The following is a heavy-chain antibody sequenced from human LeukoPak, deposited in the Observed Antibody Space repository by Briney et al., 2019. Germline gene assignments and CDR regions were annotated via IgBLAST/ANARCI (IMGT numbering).Heavy chain of an antibody. CDR3: ARGKDGVWAFDI. Sequence: GGSLRLSCGAPGFTFSSYWMHWVRQAPGMGLVWVSRINGDGSGTTYADSVKGRVTISRDNAKNTLYLQMNSLRAEDAAVYYCARGKDGVWAFDIWGQGTTVTVSS. CDR1: GFTFSSYW. CDR2: INGDGSGT. J-gene: IGHJ3*02. D-gene: IGHD3-16*01. V-gene: IGHV3-74*01.